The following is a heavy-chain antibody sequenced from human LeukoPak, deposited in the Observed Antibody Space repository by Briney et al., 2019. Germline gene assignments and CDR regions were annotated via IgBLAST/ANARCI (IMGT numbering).Heavy chain of an antibody. Sequence: PWGSLRLSCAASGFTFDDYAMHWVRQAPGKGLEWVSLISGDGGSTYYADSVKRRFTISRDNSKNSLYLQMNSLRTEDTALYYCAKGPNPYCSSTSCYAPWGQGTLVTVCS. CDR3: AKGPNPYCSSTSCYAP. D-gene: IGHD2-2*01. V-gene: IGHV3-43*02. CDR1: GFTFDDYA. J-gene: IGHJ5*02. CDR2: ISGDGGST.